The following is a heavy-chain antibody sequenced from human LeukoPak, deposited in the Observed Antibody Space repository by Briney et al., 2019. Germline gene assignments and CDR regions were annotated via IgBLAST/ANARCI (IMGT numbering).Heavy chain of an antibody. V-gene: IGHV3-7*01. CDR1: GFTFTSYW. J-gene: IGHJ4*02. D-gene: IGHD3-22*01. CDR3: VTTYFDDSTGYWAFDY. CDR2: IKRDGSEK. Sequence: GGSLRLSCAASGFTFTSYWMSWVRQAPGKGLEWVANIKRDGSEKYYLDSVTGRFTISRDNAKDSLYLQMNSLRVEDTAVYYCVTTYFDDSTGYWAFDYWGQGTLVTVSS.